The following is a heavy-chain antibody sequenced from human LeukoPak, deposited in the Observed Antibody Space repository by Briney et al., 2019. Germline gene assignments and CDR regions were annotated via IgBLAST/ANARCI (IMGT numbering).Heavy chain of an antibody. V-gene: IGHV3-48*01. D-gene: IGHD3-3*01. CDR3: ARTYYDFWSGYRRPNNWFDP. CDR1: GFTFSSYS. Sequence: GGSLRLSCAASGFTFSSYSMNWVRQAPGKGLEWVSYISSSSSTIYYADSVKGRFTISRDNAKNSLYLQMNSLRAEDTAMYYCARTYYDFWSGYRRPNNWFDPWGQGTLVTVSS. J-gene: IGHJ5*02. CDR2: ISSSSSTI.